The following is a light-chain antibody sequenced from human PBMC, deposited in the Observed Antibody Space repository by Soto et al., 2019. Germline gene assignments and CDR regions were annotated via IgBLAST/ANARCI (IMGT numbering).Light chain of an antibody. V-gene: IGKV3-20*01. CDR2: GAS. CDR1: QSVSSN. Sequence: EIVMTQSPATLSVSPGERATLSCRASQSVSSNLAWYQQKPGQAPSLLIYGASNRATGIPDRFSGSGSGTDFTLTISRLEPEDFAVYYCQQYGSSGTLGQGTKVDIK. J-gene: IGKJ1*01. CDR3: QQYGSSGT.